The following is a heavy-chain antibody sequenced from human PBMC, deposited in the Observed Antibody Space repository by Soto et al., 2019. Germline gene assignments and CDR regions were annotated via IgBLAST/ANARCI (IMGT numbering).Heavy chain of an antibody. CDR3: GRGRSGQIVVFY. J-gene: IGHJ4*02. V-gene: IGHV1-2*02. D-gene: IGHD5-12*01. CDR1: GYTFTGHY. CDR2: IGPESGAT. Sequence: EASVKVSCKASGYTFTGHYIHWVRQAPEQGPEWMGEIGPESGATRYAQKFQGRVTMTRDMCITTVYMELNNLSPDDTAVYYCGRGRSGQIVVFYWGQGTPVTVSS.